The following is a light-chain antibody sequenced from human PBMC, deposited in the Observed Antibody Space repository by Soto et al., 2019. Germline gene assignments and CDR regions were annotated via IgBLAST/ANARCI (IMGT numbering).Light chain of an antibody. CDR1: SSNIGAGYD. J-gene: IGLJ1*01. CDR2: GNS. CDR3: QSYDSSLSGGV. Sequence: QSVLTQPPSGSGAPGQRVTISCTGSSSNIGAGYDVHWYQQLPGTAPKLLIYGNSNRPSGVPDRFSGSKSGTSASLAITGLQAEDEADYYCQSYDSSLSGGVFGTGTKLTVL. V-gene: IGLV1-40*01.